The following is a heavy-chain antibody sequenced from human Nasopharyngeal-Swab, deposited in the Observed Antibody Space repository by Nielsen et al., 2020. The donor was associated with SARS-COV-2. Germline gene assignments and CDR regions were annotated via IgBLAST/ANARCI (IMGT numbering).Heavy chain of an antibody. CDR2: IYPADSDS. CDR1: GYIFTSYW. Sequence: KVSCKGSGYIFTSYWIGWVRQMPGKGLEWMGIIYPADSDSRYSLSFQGQVSISVDKSISTAYLQWNTLKASDTAIHYCVRRAFSASYFYFDYWGPGTLVTVSS. V-gene: IGHV5-51*01. CDR3: VRRAFSASYFYFDY. J-gene: IGHJ4*02. D-gene: IGHD1-26*01.